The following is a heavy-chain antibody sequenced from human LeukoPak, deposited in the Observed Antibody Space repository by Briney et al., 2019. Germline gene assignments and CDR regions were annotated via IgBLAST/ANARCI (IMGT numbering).Heavy chain of an antibody. Sequence: GGSLRLSCAASGFTFSNYAMSWVRQAPGKGLEWVSGIHSDGTTYYADSVKGRFTISRDNSKNTLYLQMNSLRAEDTAVYYCARSLTGDLDWFDPWGRGTLVAVSS. D-gene: IGHD7-27*01. CDR2: IHSDGTT. J-gene: IGHJ5*02. CDR1: GFTFSNYA. CDR3: ARSLTGDLDWFDP. V-gene: IGHV3-23*01.